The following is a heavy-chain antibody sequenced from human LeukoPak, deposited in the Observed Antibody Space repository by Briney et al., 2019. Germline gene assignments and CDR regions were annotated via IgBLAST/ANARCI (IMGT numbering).Heavy chain of an antibody. Sequence: SETLSLTCTVSGYSISSGYYWGWIRQPPGKGLEWIGSIYHSGSTYYNPSLQSRVTISVDTSKNHFSLKLSSVTAADTAVYYCARGRTRGRFDYWGQGTLVTVSS. CDR1: GYSISSGYY. CDR2: IYHSGST. CDR3: ARGRTRGRFDY. D-gene: IGHD3/OR15-3a*01. J-gene: IGHJ4*02. V-gene: IGHV4-38-2*02.